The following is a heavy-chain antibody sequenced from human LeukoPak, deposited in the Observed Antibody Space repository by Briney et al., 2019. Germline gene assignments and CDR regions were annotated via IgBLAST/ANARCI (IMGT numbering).Heavy chain of an antibody. Sequence: KTGGSLRLSCAASAFSVSNIYMTWVRQAPGKGLEWVSFIYSNGATYYADSVKGRFTIYRENAKNSLYLQMNSLRAEDTAVYYCVRVHPGSGSQYLDYWGQGALVTVSS. CDR2: IYSNGAT. CDR1: AFSVSNIY. CDR3: VRVHPGSGSQYLDY. V-gene: IGHV3-69-1*02. D-gene: IGHD3-10*01. J-gene: IGHJ4*02.